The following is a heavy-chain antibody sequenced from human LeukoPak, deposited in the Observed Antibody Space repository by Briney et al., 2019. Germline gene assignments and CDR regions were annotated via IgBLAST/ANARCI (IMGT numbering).Heavy chain of an antibody. CDR3: AKDRITMVRGGIDY. V-gene: IGHV3-30*02. CDR2: IQYDGSNK. D-gene: IGHD3-10*01. Sequence: PGGSLRLSCAASGFTFSSYGMHWVRQAPGKGLEWVAFIQYDGSNKYYADSVKGRFTISRDNSKNTLYLQMNSLRAEDTAVYYCAKDRITMVRGGIDYWGQGTLVTVSS. CDR1: GFTFSSYG. J-gene: IGHJ4*02.